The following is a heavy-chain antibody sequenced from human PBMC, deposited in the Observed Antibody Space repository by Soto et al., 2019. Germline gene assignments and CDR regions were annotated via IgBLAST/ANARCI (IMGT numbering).Heavy chain of an antibody. V-gene: IGHV3-33*06. Sequence: PGGSLRLSCAASGFTFSNYAMNWVRQAPGKGLEWVAVIWYDGSNKYYADSVKGRFTISRDNSKNTLYLQMNSLRAEDTAVYYRAKHQEGYCISTSCYHNWFDPWGQGTLVTVSS. J-gene: IGHJ5*02. CDR2: IWYDGSNK. CDR1: GFTFSNYA. CDR3: AKHQEGYCISTSCYHNWFDP. D-gene: IGHD2-2*01.